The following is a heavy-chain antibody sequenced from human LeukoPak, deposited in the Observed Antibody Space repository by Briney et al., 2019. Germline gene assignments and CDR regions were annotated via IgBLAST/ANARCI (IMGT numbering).Heavy chain of an antibody. Sequence: PGGSLRLSCAASGFTFSSYGMHWVRQAPGKGLEWVAFIRYDGSNKYYADSVKGRFTISRDNSKNTLYLQMNSLRAEDTAVYYCAPILLWFVYDYWGQGTLVTVSS. CDR1: GFTFSSYG. D-gene: IGHD3-10*01. V-gene: IGHV3-30*02. CDR2: IRYDGSNK. CDR3: APILLWFVYDY. J-gene: IGHJ4*02.